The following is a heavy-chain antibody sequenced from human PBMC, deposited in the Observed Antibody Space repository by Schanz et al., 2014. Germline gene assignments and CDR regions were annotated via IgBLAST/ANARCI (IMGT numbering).Heavy chain of an antibody. CDR1: GYTLKDHA. D-gene: IGHD3-3*01. CDR2: INPSGGST. J-gene: IGHJ3*02. CDR3: VTEKRMESGTWAKAFDI. Sequence: QVQLVQSGPEVKKPGASVKVSCQASGYTLKDHAMHWVRQAPGQGLEWMGIINPSGGSTSYAQKFQGRVTMTRDTSTSTVYMELSSLRSEDTAVYYCVTEKRMESGTWAKAFDIWGQGTWVTVSS. V-gene: IGHV1-46*02.